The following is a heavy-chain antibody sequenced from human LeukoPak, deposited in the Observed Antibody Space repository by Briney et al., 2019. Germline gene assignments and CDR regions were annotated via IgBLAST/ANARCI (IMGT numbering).Heavy chain of an antibody. V-gene: IGHV3-23*01. CDR1: GFTFSSYA. Sequence: GGSLRLSCAASGFTFSSYAMSWVRQAPGKGLEWVSAISGSGGSTYYADSVKGRFTISRDNSKNTLYLQMNSLRAEDTAVYYCANGDYVWGSYRPLDWGQGTLVTVSS. CDR3: ANGDYVWGSYRPLD. D-gene: IGHD3-16*02. CDR2: ISGSGGST. J-gene: IGHJ4*02.